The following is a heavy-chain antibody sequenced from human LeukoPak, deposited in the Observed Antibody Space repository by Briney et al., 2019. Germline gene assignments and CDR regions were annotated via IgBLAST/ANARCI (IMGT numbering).Heavy chain of an antibody. V-gene: IGHV3-30-3*01. CDR2: ISYDGSNK. CDR1: GFTFSSYA. Sequence: GGSLRLSCAASGFTFSSYAMHWVRQAPGKGLEWVAVISYDGSNKYYADSVKGRFTISRDNSKNTLYLRMNSLRAEDTAVYYCARRPIAAAGTNYFDYWGQGTLVTVSS. J-gene: IGHJ4*02. CDR3: ARRPIAAAGTNYFDY. D-gene: IGHD6-13*01.